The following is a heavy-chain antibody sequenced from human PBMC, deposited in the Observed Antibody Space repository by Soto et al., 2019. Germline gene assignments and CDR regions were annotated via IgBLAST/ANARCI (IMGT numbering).Heavy chain of an antibody. D-gene: IGHD4-17*01. J-gene: IGHJ4*02. V-gene: IGHV4-61*03. Sequence: QILLQESGPGLVKPSETLSLICAVSGASVNSPPYSWTWVRQPPGKGLEWIGYVHNSGSTKYDPSFQRRVSISLDTSKNHFSLRLTSVTAADAAVYYGLAADYGGIVDYLGQGTLVSVSS. CDR3: LAADYGGIVDY. CDR2: VHNSGST. CDR1: GASVNSPPYS.